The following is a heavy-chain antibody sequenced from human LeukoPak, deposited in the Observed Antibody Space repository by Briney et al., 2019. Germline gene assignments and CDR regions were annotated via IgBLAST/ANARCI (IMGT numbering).Heavy chain of an antibody. CDR3: AKAIRGYSYGGYDY. CDR1: GFTFSSYG. Sequence: PGGSLRLSXAASGFTFSSYGMHWVRQAPGKGLEWVAFIRYDGSNKDYADSVKGRFTISRDNSKNTLYLQMNSLRAEDTAVYYCAKAIRGYSYGGYDYWGQGTLVTVSS. D-gene: IGHD5-18*01. J-gene: IGHJ4*02. V-gene: IGHV3-30*02. CDR2: IRYDGSNK.